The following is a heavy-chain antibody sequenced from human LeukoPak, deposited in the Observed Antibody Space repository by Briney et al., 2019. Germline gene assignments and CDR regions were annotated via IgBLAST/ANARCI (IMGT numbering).Heavy chain of an antibody. V-gene: IGHV4-59*08. CDR2: IHYSGST. D-gene: IGHD6-19*01. CDR1: GGSISSYY. Sequence: SETLSLTCTVSGGSISSYYWSWIRQPPGKGLEYIGYIHYSGSTNYNPSLKSRVTISVDTSKNQFSLTLSSVTAADTAVYYCARHGHSGWYMGFFDYWGQGTLVTVSS. J-gene: IGHJ4*02. CDR3: ARHGHSGWYMGFFDY.